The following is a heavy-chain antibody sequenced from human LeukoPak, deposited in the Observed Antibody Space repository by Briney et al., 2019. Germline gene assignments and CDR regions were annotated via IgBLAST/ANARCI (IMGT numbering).Heavy chain of an antibody. CDR1: GGSFSGYY. CDR2: INHSGST. Sequence: SETLSLTCAVYGGSFSGYYWSWIRQPPGKGLEWIGEINHSGSTNYNPSLKSRVTISVDTSKNQFSLKLSSVTAADTAVYYCARSSKDYGMDVWGQGTTVTVSS. V-gene: IGHV4-34*01. J-gene: IGHJ6*02. CDR3: ARSSKDYGMDV.